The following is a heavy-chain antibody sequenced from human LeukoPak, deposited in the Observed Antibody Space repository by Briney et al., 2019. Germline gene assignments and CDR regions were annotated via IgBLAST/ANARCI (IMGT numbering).Heavy chain of an antibody. V-gene: IGHV4-30-2*01. CDR1: GGSISSGGYS. Sequence: SQTLSLTCAVSGGSISSGGYSWSWIRQPPGKGLEWIGYIYHSGSTYYDPSLKSRVTISVDRSKNQFSLKLSSVTAADTAVYYCARFGGNGVYFDYWGQGTLVTVSS. CDR2: IYHSGST. J-gene: IGHJ4*02. CDR3: ARFGGNGVYFDY. D-gene: IGHD4-23*01.